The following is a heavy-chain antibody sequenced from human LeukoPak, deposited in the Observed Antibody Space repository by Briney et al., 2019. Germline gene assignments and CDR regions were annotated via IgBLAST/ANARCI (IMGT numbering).Heavy chain of an antibody. J-gene: IGHJ3*02. D-gene: IGHD3-9*01. Sequence: PSETLSLTCTVSGGSISSYYWSWIRQPPGKGLEWIGYIYYSGSTNYNPSPKSRVTISVDTSKNQFSLKLSSVTAADTAVYYCARVYFDWLLKGFDAFDIWGQGTMVTVSS. CDR3: ARVYFDWLLKGFDAFDI. CDR2: IYYSGST. CDR1: GGSISSYY. V-gene: IGHV4-59*01.